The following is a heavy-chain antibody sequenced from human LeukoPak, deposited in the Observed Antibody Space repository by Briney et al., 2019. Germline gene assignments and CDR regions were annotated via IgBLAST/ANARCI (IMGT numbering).Heavy chain of an antibody. V-gene: IGHV3-30*02. J-gene: IGHJ4*02. CDR3: AKVGATWSGWYDY. D-gene: IGHD6-19*01. CDR2: IRYDGSNK. Sequence: GGALRLSFAAAGFTLSSYGMHWVRQAPGKGLEWVAFIRYDGSNKYYADSVKGRFTISRDNSKNTLYLQMNSLRAEDTAVYYCAKVGATWSGWYDYWGQGTLVTVSS. CDR1: GFTLSSYG.